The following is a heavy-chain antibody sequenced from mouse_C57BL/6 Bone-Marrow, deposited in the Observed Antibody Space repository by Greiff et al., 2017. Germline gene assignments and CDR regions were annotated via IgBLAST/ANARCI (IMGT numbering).Heavy chain of an antibody. CDR1: GYTFTSYW. Sequence: EVQLKESGTVLARPGASVKMSCKTSGYTFTSYWMHWVKQRPGQGLEWIGAIYPGNSDTSYNQKFKGKAKRTAVKSASTAYMELSSLTNEESAVYYCTRSPSAVVGNFDYWGQGTTLTVSS. V-gene: IGHV1-5*01. J-gene: IGHJ2*01. CDR2: IYPGNSDT. D-gene: IGHD1-1*01. CDR3: TRSPSAVVGNFDY.